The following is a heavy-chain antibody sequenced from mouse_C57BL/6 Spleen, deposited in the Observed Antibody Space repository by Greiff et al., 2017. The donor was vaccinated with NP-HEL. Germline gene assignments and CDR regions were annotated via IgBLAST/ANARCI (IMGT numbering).Heavy chain of an antibody. V-gene: IGHV1-19*01. CDR3: ARRTGRGYAMDY. CDR2: INPYNGGT. J-gene: IGHJ4*01. CDR1: GYTFTDYY. D-gene: IGHD4-1*01. Sequence: EVQLQQSGPVLVKPGASVKMSCKASGYTFTDYYMNWVKQSHGKSLEWIGVINPYNGGTSYNQKFKGKATLTVDKSSSTAYMELNSLTSEDSAVYYCARRTGRGYAMDYWGQGTSVTVAS.